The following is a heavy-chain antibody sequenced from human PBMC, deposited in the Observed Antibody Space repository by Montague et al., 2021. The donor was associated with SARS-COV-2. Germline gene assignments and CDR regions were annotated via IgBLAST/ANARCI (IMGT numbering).Heavy chain of an antibody. V-gene: IGHV3-30*04. CDR1: GFTFSSYA. J-gene: IGHJ4*01. Sequence: SLRLSCAASGFTFSSYAMHWVRQAPGKGLEWVAVISYDGSNKYYADSVKGRFTISRDNSKNTLYLQMNSLRAEDTAVYYCASSLVWFEIDYWGQEPWSPSPQ. D-gene: IGHD3-10*01. CDR2: ISYDGSNK. CDR3: ASSLVWFEIDY.